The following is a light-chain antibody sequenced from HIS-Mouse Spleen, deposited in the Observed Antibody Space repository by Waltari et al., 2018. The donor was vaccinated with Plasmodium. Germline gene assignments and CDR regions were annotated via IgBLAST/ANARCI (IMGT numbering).Light chain of an antibody. CDR1: QDISNY. V-gene: IGKV1-33*01. CDR2: DAS. J-gene: IGKJ2*01. Sequence: DIQMTQSPSSLSASVGDRVTITGQASQDISNYLNWYQQKPGKAPKLLIYDASNLETGVPSRFSGSGSGTDFTYNISSLQPEDIATYYCEQYDNLPYTFGQRTRLEIK. CDR3: EQYDNLPYT.